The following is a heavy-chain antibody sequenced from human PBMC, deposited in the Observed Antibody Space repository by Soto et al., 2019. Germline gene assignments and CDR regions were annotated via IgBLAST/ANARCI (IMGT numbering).Heavy chain of an antibody. Sequence: QVQLVESGGGVVQPGRSLRLSCAASGFTFSRYGMHWVRQTPDKGLEWVAVIWYYGSNKFYADYLKGRFTISRDNSKNTLYLHMDSLRVEDTAIYCCVRGELLVVYATGSWYLEYWGQGTLVTVSS. CDR2: IWYYGSNK. CDR1: GFTFSRYG. J-gene: IGHJ4*02. CDR3: VRGELLVVYATGSWYLEY. V-gene: IGHV3-33*01. D-gene: IGHD2-2*01.